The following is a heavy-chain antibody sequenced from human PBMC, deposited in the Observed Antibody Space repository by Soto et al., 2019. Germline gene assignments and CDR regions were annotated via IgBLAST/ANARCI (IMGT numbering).Heavy chain of an antibody. D-gene: IGHD2-2*01. J-gene: IGHJ4*02. CDR3: AKDLSFKVVPAANYFDY. Sequence: GGSLRLSCAASGFTFSSYGMHWVRQAPGKGLEWVAVISYDGSNKYYADSVKGRFTISRDNSKNTLYLQMNSLRAEDTAVYYGAKDLSFKVVPAANYFDYWGQGTLVTVSS. CDR1: GFTFSSYG. CDR2: ISYDGSNK. V-gene: IGHV3-30*18.